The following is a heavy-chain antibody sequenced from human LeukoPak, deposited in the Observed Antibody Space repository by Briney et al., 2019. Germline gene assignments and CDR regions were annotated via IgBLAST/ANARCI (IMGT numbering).Heavy chain of an antibody. J-gene: IGHJ4*02. V-gene: IGHV3-30*04. D-gene: IGHD6-19*01. CDR2: ISYDGSNK. CDR3: ARGYSSGWYYFDY. Sequence: GGSLRLSCAASGFRFSSYAMHWVRQAPGKGLEWVAVISYDGSNKYYADSVKGRFTISRDNSKNTLYLQMNSLRAEDTAVYYCARGYSSGWYYFDYWGQGTLVTVSS. CDR1: GFRFSSYA.